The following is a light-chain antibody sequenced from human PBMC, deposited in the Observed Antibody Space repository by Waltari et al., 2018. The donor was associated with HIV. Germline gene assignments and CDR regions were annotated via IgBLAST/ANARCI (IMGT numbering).Light chain of an antibody. V-gene: IGLV3-21*04. CDR1: NTESKS. CDR2: FAL. J-gene: IGLJ2*01. Sequence: YELTQPPSVAVATGQTAMITRGGNNTESKSVQGYQQKPGQAPVLVIYFALDRPSGIPERFSGSVSGNTATLTISRVDAGDEADYYCQVWDRSSDQVIFGGGTKLTVL. CDR3: QVWDRSSDQVI.